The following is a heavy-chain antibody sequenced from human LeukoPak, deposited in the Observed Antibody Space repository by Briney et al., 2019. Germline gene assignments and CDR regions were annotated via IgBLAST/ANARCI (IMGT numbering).Heavy chain of an antibody. CDR1: GFTFSSHA. D-gene: IGHD3-10*01. CDR2: ISGSGGST. CDR3: ATSSTTYGSGNYDSRAFED. J-gene: IGHJ4*02. Sequence: GGSLRLSCAASGFTFSSHAMNWVRQAPGKGLEWVSVISGSGGSTYYADTVMGRFTISRDNSKNTVYVQMNSLRVEDTAVYYCATSSTTYGSGNYDSRAFEDWGQGTLVTVSS. V-gene: IGHV3-23*01.